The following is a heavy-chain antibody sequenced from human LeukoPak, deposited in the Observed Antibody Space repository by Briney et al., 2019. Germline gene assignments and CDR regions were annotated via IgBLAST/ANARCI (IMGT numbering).Heavy chain of an antibody. J-gene: IGHJ4*02. CDR1: GFTFSSYD. CDR2: ISSSSSTI. V-gene: IGHV3-48*01. D-gene: IGHD1-26*01. Sequence: PGGSLRLSCAASGFTFSSYDLNWVRQAPGKGPEWVSYISSSSSTIYYTDSVKGRFTISRDNAKNSLYLQMNSLRAEDTAVYYCARDLSYVGFDYWGQGTLVTVSS. CDR3: ARDLSYVGFDY.